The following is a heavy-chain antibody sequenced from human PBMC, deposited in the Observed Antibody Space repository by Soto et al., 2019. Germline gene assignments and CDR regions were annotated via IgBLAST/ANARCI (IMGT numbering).Heavy chain of an antibody. V-gene: IGHV3-7*01. CDR1: GVTFSNYW. J-gene: IGHJ5*02. D-gene: IGHD2-21*01. Sequence: PGGSLRLSCAAPGVTFSNYWMSWVRQAPGKGLEWVANIKQDGSESNYADSVKGRFTISRDNAENSLYLQMTSLRAEDTAVYYCASARHIGPWGQGTLVTVSS. CDR2: IKQDGSES. CDR3: ASARHIGP.